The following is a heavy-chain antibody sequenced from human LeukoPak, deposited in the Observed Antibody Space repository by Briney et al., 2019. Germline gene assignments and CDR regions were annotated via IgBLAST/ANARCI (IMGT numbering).Heavy chain of an antibody. CDR3: ARAVMRYYYYMDV. CDR1: GGSISSYY. V-gene: IGHV4-59*01. CDR2: IYYSGST. D-gene: IGHD3-16*01. Sequence: SETLSLTXTVSGGSISSYYWSWIQKPPGKGLEWIGYIYYSGSTNYNPSLKSRVTISVDTSKNQFSLKLSSVTAADTAVYYCARAVMRYYYYMDVWGKGTTVTVSS. J-gene: IGHJ6*03.